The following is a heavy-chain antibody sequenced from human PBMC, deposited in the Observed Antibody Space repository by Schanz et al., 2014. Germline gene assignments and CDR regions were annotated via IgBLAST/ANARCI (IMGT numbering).Heavy chain of an antibody. V-gene: IGHV3-7*05. J-gene: IGHJ4*02. CDR1: GFTFSSYA. CDR3: ARKVVATIGGYYDN. Sequence: EVQLVESGGGLIQPGGSLRLSCAASGFTFSSYAMSWVRQAPGKGLEWVANIKRDGSEKNYLDSVRGRFTISRDNAENTMFLQMNSLRAEDTAVYDCARKVVATIGGYYDNWGQGTLVIVSS. CDR2: IKRDGSEK. D-gene: IGHD5-12*01.